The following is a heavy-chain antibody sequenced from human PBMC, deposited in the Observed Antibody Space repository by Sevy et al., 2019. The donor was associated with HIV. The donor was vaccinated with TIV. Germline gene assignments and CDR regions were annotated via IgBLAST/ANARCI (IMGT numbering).Heavy chain of an antibody. J-gene: IGHJ4*02. CDR3: VRDGVCSCSYRRYYFDY. CDR1: RFTFSSSA. CDR2: ISYDGTDK. V-gene: IGHV3-30-3*01. D-gene: IGHD6-19*01. Sequence: GGSLRLSCAASRFTFSSSAMHWVRQAPGKGLDWVAFISYDGTDKYYADSVKGRFTISRDNSRNTLSLQMNSLRAEDSAVYYCVRDGVCSCSYRRYYFDYWGQGTLVSVSS.